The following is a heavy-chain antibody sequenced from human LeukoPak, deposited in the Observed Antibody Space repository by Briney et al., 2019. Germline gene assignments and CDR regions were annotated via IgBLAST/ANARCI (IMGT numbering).Heavy chain of an antibody. CDR2: ITASGRST. V-gene: IGHV3-11*01. D-gene: IGHD3-16*01. J-gene: IGHJ4*02. CDR3: TRERRGSYYAFDS. CDR1: GFSLSDYQ. Sequence: GGSLSLSCAASGFSLSDYQMSWVRQAPGKGLEWISYITASGRSTNYADSVKGRFTISRDNAKNSVVNSLRAEDTAAYYCTRERRGSYYAFDSWGQGTLVSVSS.